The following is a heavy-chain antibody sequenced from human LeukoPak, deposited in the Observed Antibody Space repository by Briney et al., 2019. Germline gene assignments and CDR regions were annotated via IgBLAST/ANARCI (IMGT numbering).Heavy chain of an antibody. D-gene: IGHD1-1*01. CDR1: GYTFTGYY. V-gene: IGHV1-2*02. J-gene: IGHJ5*02. CDR2: INPNSGGT. CDR3: AREAETTLNWFDP. Sequence: ASVKVSCKASGYTFTGYYMHWVRQAPRQGLEWMGWINPNSGGTKYAQKFQGRVTMTRDTSISTAYMELSRLRSDDTAVYYCAREAETTLNWFDPWGQGTLVTVSS.